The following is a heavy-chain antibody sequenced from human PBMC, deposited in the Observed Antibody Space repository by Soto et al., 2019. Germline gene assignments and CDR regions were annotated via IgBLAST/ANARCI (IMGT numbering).Heavy chain of an antibody. V-gene: IGHV6-1*01. Sequence: PSQTLSLTCAISGDSVSSNSAAWNWIRQSPSRGLEWLGRTYYRSKWYNDYAVSVKSRITINPDTSKNQFSLQLNSVTPEDTAVYYCARTWDSSSWEEYYFDCRAQRTLVTVSS. D-gene: IGHD6-6*01. CDR1: GDSVSSNSAA. J-gene: IGHJ4*02. CDR2: TYYRSKWYN. CDR3: ARTWDSSSWEEYYFDC.